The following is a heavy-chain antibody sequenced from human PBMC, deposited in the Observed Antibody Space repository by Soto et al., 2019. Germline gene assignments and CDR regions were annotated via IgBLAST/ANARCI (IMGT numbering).Heavy chain of an antibody. CDR1: GLTFSSYS. D-gene: IGHD1-26*01. Sequence: EVNLVESGGGLAQRGGSLRLSCEASGLTFSSYSMFWIRQAPGKGLEWVAHISGSGSAMNYTDSVKGRFIISRDNAKNSRSLQMNSLREEDTAVYYCARVVAFRESWRRISYDYYYDAMDVWGEGTRVTVSS. V-gene: IGHV3-48*02. J-gene: IGHJ6*02. CDR2: ISGSGSAM. CDR3: ARVVAFRESWRRISYDYYYDAMDV.